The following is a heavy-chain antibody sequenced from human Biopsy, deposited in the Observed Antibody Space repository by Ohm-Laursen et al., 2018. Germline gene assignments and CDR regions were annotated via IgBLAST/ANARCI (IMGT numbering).Heavy chain of an antibody. V-gene: IGHV3-11*01. J-gene: IGHJ4*02. CDR3: ATTRSFDN. Sequence: GSLRLSCTASGFSFSDYYMIWIRQAPGKGLEWASYISSSGRTMYYADSVKGRFTISRDNANKSLYLQMNSLRAEDTAVYYCATTRSFDNWGQGTLVTVSS. CDR1: GFSFSDYY. D-gene: IGHD5-24*01. CDR2: ISSSGRTM.